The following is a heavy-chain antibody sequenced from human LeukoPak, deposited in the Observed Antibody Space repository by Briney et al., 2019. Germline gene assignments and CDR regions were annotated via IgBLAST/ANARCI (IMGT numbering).Heavy chain of an antibody. CDR1: GFTVSSNY. Sequence: GGSLRLSCAASGFTVSSNYMSWVRQAPGKGLEWVSVIYSGGSTYYADSVKGRFTISIDKSKNTLYLQINSLRAEDTAVYYCARGDFSVNWGQGTLVTVSS. CDR2: IYSGGST. D-gene: IGHD2/OR15-2a*01. V-gene: IGHV3-66*02. CDR3: ARGDFSVN. J-gene: IGHJ4*02.